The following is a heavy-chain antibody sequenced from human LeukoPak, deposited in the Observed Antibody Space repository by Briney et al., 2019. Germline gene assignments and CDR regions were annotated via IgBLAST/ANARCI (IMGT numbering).Heavy chain of an antibody. D-gene: IGHD6-13*01. V-gene: IGHV3-30*18. CDR1: GFTFSSYG. Sequence: GRSLRLSCAASGFTFSSYGMHWVRQAPGRGLEWVAVISYDGSNKYYADSVKGRFTISGDNSKNTLYLQMNSLRAEDTAVYYCAKDRDSSSYNWFDPWGQGTLVTVSS. CDR3: AKDRDSSSYNWFDP. CDR2: ISYDGSNK. J-gene: IGHJ5*02.